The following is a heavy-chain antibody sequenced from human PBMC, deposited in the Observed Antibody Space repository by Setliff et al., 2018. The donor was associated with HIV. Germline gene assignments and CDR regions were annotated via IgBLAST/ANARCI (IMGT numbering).Heavy chain of an antibody. V-gene: IGHV4-31*02. CDR2: IHYTGSN. CDR3: ARGGSSRAAWFDS. Sequence: PSETLSLTCTVSGGSVTSGGHYWSWIRQQPGKAPEWIGYIHYTGSNFYNPSLTDRLTISVDTSKNQFSLKLSYVTAADTAVYYCARGGSSRAAWFDSWGQGTLVTVSS. J-gene: IGHJ5*01. D-gene: IGHD6-6*01. CDR1: GGSVTSGGHY.